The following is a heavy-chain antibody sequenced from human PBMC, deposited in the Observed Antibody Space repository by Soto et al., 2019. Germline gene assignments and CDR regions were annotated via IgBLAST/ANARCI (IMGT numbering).Heavy chain of an antibody. CDR2: IKEDGSEK. CDR3: ARIAAAGRGMDV. D-gene: IGHD6-13*01. Sequence: EVQLVESGGGLVQPGGSLRLSCAASGFHFSTHWMTWVRQGPGKGLEWVADIKEDGSEKYYVDSVKGRFTMSRDNAQNSLYLQVNNLRVEDTAVYYCARIAAAGRGMDVWGRGITVTVSS. J-gene: IGHJ6*04. V-gene: IGHV3-7*01. CDR1: GFHFSTHW.